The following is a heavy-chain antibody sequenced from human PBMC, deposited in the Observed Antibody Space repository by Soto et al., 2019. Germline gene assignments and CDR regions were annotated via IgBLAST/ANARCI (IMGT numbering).Heavy chain of an antibody. V-gene: IGHV6-1*01. J-gene: IGHJ4*02. CDR3: ASLIGNSRLDY. CDR2: TYYRSQWYY. Sequence: PSQTLSLTCAISGDSVSSNSATWNWIRQSPSRGLEWLGRTYYRSQWYYDYALSVKSRVSVNPDTSENQFSLQLNSLTPEDTAVDCCASLIGNSRLDYWGQGTLVPVAS. D-gene: IGHD2-15*01. CDR1: GDSVSSNSAT.